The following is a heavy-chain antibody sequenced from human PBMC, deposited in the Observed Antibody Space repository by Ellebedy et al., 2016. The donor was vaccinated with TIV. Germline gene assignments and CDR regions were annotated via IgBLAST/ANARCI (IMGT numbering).Heavy chain of an antibody. CDR1: GDSVSTDIG. V-gene: IGHV6-1*01. Sequence: SQTLSLTCVISGDSVSTDIGWNWIRQSPSRGLEWLGRTYYRSKWNNDYAVSLKSRITINPDTSKNLFSLQLNSVTPEDTAVYYCAIGWFGSGMGVWGQGTTVTVSS. J-gene: IGHJ6*02. CDR3: AIGWFGSGMGV. D-gene: IGHD3-10*01. CDR2: TYYRSKWNN.